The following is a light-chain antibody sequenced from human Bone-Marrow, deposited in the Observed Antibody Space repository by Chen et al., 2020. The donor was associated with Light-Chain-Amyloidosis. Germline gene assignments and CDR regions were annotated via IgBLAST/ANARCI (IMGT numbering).Light chain of an antibody. V-gene: IGLV2-14*01. J-gene: IGLJ1*01. CDR3: SSYTITNTLV. Sequence: QSAPTQPASVSGSPGQSITISFTGTSSDVGSYNHVSWYQQHPDKAPKLMIYEVTNRPSWVPDRFACSKADKTASLTISGLQTEDEADYFCSSYTITNTLVFGSGTRVTVL. CDR1: SSDVGSYNH. CDR2: EVT.